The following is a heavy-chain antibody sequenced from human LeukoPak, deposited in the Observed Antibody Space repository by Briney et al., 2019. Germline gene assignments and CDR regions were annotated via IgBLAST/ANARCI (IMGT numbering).Heavy chain of an antibody. D-gene: IGHD3-9*01. Sequence: SETLSLTCTVSGGSISSSSYYWGWIRQPPGKGLEWIGSICYSGSTNYNPSLKSRVTISVDKSKNQFSLKLSSVTAADTAVYYCARVVLRYFDWFDYWGQGTLVTVSS. CDR2: ICYSGST. CDR1: GGSISSSSYY. J-gene: IGHJ4*02. V-gene: IGHV4-39*07. CDR3: ARVVLRYFDWFDY.